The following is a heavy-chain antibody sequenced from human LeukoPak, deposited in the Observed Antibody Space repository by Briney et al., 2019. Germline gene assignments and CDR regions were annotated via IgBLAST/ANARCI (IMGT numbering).Heavy chain of an antibody. J-gene: IGHJ4*02. Sequence: GGSLRLSCAASGFTFSDYYMGWVRQAPGKGLEWVSVIYSGGDTYYADSVKGRFTISRDNSKNMIYLEMSSLKAEDTAVYYCAKERSLEIAVAGTVFDYWGQGTLVTVSS. V-gene: IGHV3-66*01. CDR2: IYSGGDT. D-gene: IGHD6-19*01. CDR3: AKERSLEIAVAGTVFDY. CDR1: GFTFSDYY.